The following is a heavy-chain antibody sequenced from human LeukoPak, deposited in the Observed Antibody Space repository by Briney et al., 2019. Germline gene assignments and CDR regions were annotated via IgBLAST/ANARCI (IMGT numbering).Heavy chain of an antibody. CDR3: ASLHVHTGMEGY. Sequence: GGSLRLSCAASGFTFSSYSMNWVRQAPGKGLEWVSYISSSSNTIYYADSVKGRFTISRDNAKNALYLQMNSLRDEDTAVYYCASLHVHTGMEGYWGQGTLVTVSS. CDR2: ISSSSNTI. J-gene: IGHJ4*02. V-gene: IGHV3-48*02. D-gene: IGHD5-18*01. CDR1: GFTFSSYS.